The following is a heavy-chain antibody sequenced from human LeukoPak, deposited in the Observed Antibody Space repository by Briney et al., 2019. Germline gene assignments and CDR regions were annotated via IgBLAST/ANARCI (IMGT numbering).Heavy chain of an antibody. CDR3: AKVGSYGKTGDAFDI. CDR1: GFTFDDYT. J-gene: IGHJ3*02. CDR2: ISWDGGST. Sequence: GGSLRLSCAASGFTFDDYTMHWVRQAPGKGLEWVSLISWDGGSTYYADSVKGRFTISRDNSKNSLYLQMNSLRTEDTALYYCAKVGSYGKTGDAFDIWGQGTMVTVSS. V-gene: IGHV3-43*01. D-gene: IGHD1-26*01.